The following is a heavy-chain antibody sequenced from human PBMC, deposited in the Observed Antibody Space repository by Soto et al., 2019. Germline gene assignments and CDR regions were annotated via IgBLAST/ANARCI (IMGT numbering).Heavy chain of an antibody. J-gene: IGHJ6*02. D-gene: IGHD1-7*01. CDR3: ARGRHGITGTVNGMDV. Sequence: QVQLVESGGGLVKPGGSLRLSCAASGFTFSDYYMRWIRQAPGKGLEWVSYIISSGSTIYYADSVKGRFTISRDNAKNSLYLQMISLRAEDTAVYYCARGRHGITGTVNGMDVWGQVTTVTVSS. CDR2: IISSGSTI. V-gene: IGHV3-11*01. CDR1: GFTFSDYY.